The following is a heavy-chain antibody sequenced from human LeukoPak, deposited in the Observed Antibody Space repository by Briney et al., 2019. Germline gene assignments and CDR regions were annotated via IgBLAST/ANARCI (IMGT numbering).Heavy chain of an antibody. CDR2: IYYTGST. CDR3: ARRIQLWSYWHFDL. CDR1: GGSISSHY. J-gene: IGHJ2*01. D-gene: IGHD5-18*01. V-gene: IGHV4-59*08. Sequence: SETLSLTCTVSGGSISSHYWSWVRQPPGKGLEWIGYIYYTGSTKYNPSLKSQVTISVDTSKNEFSLRLTSVTAADTAVYYCARRIQLWSYWHFDLWGRGTLVTVSS.